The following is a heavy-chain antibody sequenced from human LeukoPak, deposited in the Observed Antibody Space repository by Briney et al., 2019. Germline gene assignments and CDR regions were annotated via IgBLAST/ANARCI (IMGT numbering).Heavy chain of an antibody. V-gene: IGHV4-38-2*02. CDR3: ARDYGRAGFDY. CDR1: GYSISSGYY. Sequence: PSETLSLTCTVSGYSISSGYYWGWIRQPPGKGLEWIGSIYHSGSTYYNPSLKSRVTISVDTSKNQFSLKVSSLTAADTAVYYCARDYGRAGFDYWGQGTLVTVSS. CDR2: IYHSGST. D-gene: IGHD3-10*01. J-gene: IGHJ4*02.